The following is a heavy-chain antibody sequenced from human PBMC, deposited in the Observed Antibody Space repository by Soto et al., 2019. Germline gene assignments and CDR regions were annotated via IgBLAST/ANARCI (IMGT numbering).Heavy chain of an antibody. V-gene: IGHV1-18*01. D-gene: IGHD6-13*01. CDR1: GYTFTSYG. CDR3: VRYRGRYSRYYYYYYMDV. Sequence: GASVKVSCKASGYTFTSYGISWVRQAPGQGLEWMGWISAYNGNTNYAQKLQGRVTMTTDTSTSTAYMELRSLISDDTAVYYFVRYRGRYSRYYYYYYMDVWGKGTTVTVSS. CDR2: ISAYNGNT. J-gene: IGHJ6*03.